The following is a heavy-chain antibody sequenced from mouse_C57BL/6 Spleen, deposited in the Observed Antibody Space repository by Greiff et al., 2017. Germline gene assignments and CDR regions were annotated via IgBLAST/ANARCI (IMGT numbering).Heavy chain of an antibody. CDR2: INSDGGST. J-gene: IGHJ4*01. CDR3: ARRSQGAMDY. V-gene: IGHV5-2*01. Sequence: VQLKESGGGLVQPGESLKLSCESNEYAFPSHDMSWFRKTPEKRLELVAAINSDGGSTYYPDTMESRFIISRDNTKKTRYLQMSSLRSEDTAVYYCARRSQGAMDYWGQGTSVTVSS. CDR1: EYAFPSHD.